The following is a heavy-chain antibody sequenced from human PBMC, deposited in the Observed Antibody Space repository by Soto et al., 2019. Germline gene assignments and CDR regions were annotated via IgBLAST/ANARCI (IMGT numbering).Heavy chain of an antibody. CDR2: MKPNSGNT. CDR1: GYTFTSYD. V-gene: IGHV1-8*01. J-gene: IGHJ5*02. Sequence: QVQLVQSGAEVKKPGASVKVSCKASGYTFTSYDINWVRQATGQGLEWMGWMKPNSGNTGYAQTFPGRLTMTSNTSISTAYMELSSLRSEDTAVYYCARSGSGSYDWFDPWGQGTLVTVSS. D-gene: IGHD3-10*01. CDR3: ARSGSGSYDWFDP.